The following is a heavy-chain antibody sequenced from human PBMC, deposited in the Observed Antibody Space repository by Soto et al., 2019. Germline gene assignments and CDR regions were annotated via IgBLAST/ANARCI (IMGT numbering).Heavy chain of an antibody. CDR3: ARDPSIVLVPAATYYYYYYGMDV. CDR1: GFTFSSYG. CDR2: IWYDGSNK. D-gene: IGHD2-2*01. Sequence: PGGSLRLSCAASGFTFSSYGMHWVRQAPGKGLEWVAVIWYDGSNKYYADSVKGRFTISRDNAKNSLYLQMNSLRAEDTAVYYCARDPSIVLVPAATYYYYYYGMDVWGQGTTVTV. J-gene: IGHJ6*02. V-gene: IGHV3-33*01.